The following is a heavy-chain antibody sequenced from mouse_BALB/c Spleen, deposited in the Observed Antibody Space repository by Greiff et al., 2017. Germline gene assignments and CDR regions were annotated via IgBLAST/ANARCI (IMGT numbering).Heavy chain of an antibody. CDR1: GFTFSSYA. Sequence: EVMLVESGGGLVKPGGSLKLSCAASGFTFSSYAMSWVRQTPEKRLEWVASISSGGSTYYPDSVKGRFTISRDNARNILYLQMSSLKSEDTAMYYCTSGGSQYYFDYWGQGTTLTVSS. V-gene: IGHV5-6-5*01. CDR3: TSGGSQYYFDY. D-gene: IGHD1-1*01. CDR2: ISSGGST. J-gene: IGHJ2*01.